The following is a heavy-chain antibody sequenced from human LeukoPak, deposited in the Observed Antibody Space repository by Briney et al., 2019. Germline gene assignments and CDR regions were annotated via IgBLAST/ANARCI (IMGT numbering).Heavy chain of an antibody. CDR2: IYYSGST. J-gene: IGHJ6*03. D-gene: IGHD5-18*01. Sequence: SETLFLTCTVSGGSISSSSYCWGWIRQPPGKGLEWIGSIYYSGSTYYNPSLKSRVTISVDTSKNQFSLKLSSVTAADTAVYYCARTVQGYSFGAESYYYFMDVWGKGATVTVSS. CDR1: GGSISSSSYC. V-gene: IGHV4-39*07. CDR3: ARTVQGYSFGAESYYYFMDV.